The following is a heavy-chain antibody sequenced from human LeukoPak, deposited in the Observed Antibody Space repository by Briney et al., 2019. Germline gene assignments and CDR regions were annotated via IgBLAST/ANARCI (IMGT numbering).Heavy chain of an antibody. CDR1: GFTFSSYA. Sequence: GGSLRLSCAASGFTFSSYAMSWVRQAPGKGLEWVSAISGSGGSTYYADSEKGRFTISRDNSKNTLYLQMNSLRAEDTAVYYCAKEVRAVTKPHLNYYYYGMDVWGQGTTVTVSS. CDR2: ISGSGGST. D-gene: IGHD4-11*01. V-gene: IGHV3-23*01. CDR3: AKEVRAVTKPHLNYYYYGMDV. J-gene: IGHJ6*02.